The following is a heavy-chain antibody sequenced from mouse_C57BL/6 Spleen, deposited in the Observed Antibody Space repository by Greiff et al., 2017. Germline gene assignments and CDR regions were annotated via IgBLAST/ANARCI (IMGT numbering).Heavy chain of an antibody. D-gene: IGHD1-1*01. CDR3: ARRDYGSRWYAMDY. Sequence: EVQLVESGGDLVKPGGSLKLSCAASGFTFSSYGMSWVRQTPDKRLEWVATISSGGSYTYYPDSVKGRFTISRDNAKNTLYLQMSSLKSEDTAMYYCARRDYGSRWYAMDYWGQGTSGTVSS. CDR2: ISSGGSYT. CDR1: GFTFSSYG. V-gene: IGHV5-6*01. J-gene: IGHJ4*01.